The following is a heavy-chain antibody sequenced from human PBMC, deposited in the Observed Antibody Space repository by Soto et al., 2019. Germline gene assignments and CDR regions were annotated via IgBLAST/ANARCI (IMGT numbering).Heavy chain of an antibody. D-gene: IGHD2-2*01. CDR2: ISGSGDST. CDR1: GFTFSTYV. J-gene: IGHJ4*02. CDR3: AKGRVIPTADFDY. V-gene: IGHV3-23*01. Sequence: EVQLLESGGDLVQPGGSLRLSCEASGFTFSTYVLNWVRQAPGKGLEWVSAISGSGDSTYYADSVKGRFTISRDNSKNTLYLQMNSLRAEDTAIYYCAKGRVIPTADFDYWGQGTQVTVSS.